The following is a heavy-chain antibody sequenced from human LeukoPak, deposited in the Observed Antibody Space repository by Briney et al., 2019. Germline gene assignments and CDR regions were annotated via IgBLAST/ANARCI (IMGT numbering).Heavy chain of an antibody. V-gene: IGHV4-39*07. CDR2: IYYSGST. CDR3: ARDNYGSGNSFDY. J-gene: IGHJ4*02. Sequence: PSETLSLTCTVSGGSISSSSYYRGWIRQPPGKGLEWIGSIYYSGSTYYNPSLKSRVTISVDTSKNQFSLKLSSVTAADTAVYYCARDNYGSGNSFDYWGQGTLVTVSS. CDR1: GGSISSSSYY. D-gene: IGHD3-10*01.